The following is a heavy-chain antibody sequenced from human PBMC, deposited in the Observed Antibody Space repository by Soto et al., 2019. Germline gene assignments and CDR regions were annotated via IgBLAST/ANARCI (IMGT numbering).Heavy chain of an antibody. J-gene: IGHJ4*02. Sequence: VQLVESGGALVQPGESLRLSCAASGFTFSGTNMNWVRQAPGKGLEWISFISSTSKTLHYSDSVRGRFIISRENARNSLFLQLTSMRDEDTEIYYCAKEGLLGDYFDFWGQGTLVTVSS. CDR3: AKEGLLGDYFDF. CDR1: GFTFSGTN. CDR2: ISSTSKTL. V-gene: IGHV3-48*02.